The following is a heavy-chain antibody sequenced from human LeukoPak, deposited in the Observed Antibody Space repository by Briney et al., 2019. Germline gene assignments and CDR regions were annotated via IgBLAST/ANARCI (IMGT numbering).Heavy chain of an antibody. D-gene: IGHD3-22*01. V-gene: IGHV4-30-2*02. CDR1: GGSISSGGYY. J-gene: IGHJ4*02. Sequence: PSQTLSLTCTVSGGSISSGGYYWSWIRQPPGKGLEWIGYIYHSGSTYYNPSLKSRVTISVDRSKNQFSLKLSSVTAADTAVYYCAGEDYDSSGYYDYWGQGTLVTVSS. CDR3: AGEDYDSSGYYDY. CDR2: IYHSGST.